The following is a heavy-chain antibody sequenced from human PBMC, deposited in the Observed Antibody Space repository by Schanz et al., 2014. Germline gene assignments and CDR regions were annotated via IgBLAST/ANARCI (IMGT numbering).Heavy chain of an antibody. CDR3: AGTYCSSTSCYTGYYYMDV. V-gene: IGHV1-69*02. J-gene: IGHJ6*03. D-gene: IGHD2-2*02. CDR2: IIPILGIA. CDR1: GGTFSTYP. Sequence: QVQLVQSGAEVKKPGSSMKVSCKASGGTFSTYPINWLRQAPGQGLEWMGRIIPILGIANYAQNFQGRVTITADKSTSTAYMELTSLRSEDTAVYYCAGTYCSSTSCYTGYYYMDVWGQGPTVTVS.